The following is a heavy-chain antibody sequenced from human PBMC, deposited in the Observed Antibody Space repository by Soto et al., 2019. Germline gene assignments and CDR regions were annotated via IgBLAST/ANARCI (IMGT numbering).Heavy chain of an antibody. CDR2: IIPILGIA. J-gene: IGHJ6*03. CDR1: GGTFSSYT. CDR3: ARENPTTPNYYYYYYMDV. V-gene: IGHV1-69*04. Sequence: GASVKVSCKASGGTFSSYTISWVRQAPGQGLEWMGRIIPILGIANYAQKFQGRVTITADKSTSTAYMELSSLRSEDTAVYYCARENPTTPNYYYYYYMDVWGKGTTVTVSS. D-gene: IGHD4-17*01.